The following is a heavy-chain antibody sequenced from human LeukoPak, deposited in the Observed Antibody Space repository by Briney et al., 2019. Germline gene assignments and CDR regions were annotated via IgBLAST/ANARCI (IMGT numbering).Heavy chain of an antibody. V-gene: IGHV4-38-2*01. CDR3: ARLNYDYVWGSYRIFYYYYMDV. Sequence: SETLSLTCAVSGYSISSGYYWGWIRQPPGKGLEWIGSIYHSGSTYYNPSLKSRVTISVDTSKNQFSLKLSSVTAADTAVYYCARLNYDYVWGSYRIFYYYYMDVWGKGTTVTVSS. J-gene: IGHJ6*03. D-gene: IGHD3-16*02. CDR2: IYHSGST. CDR1: GYSISSGYY.